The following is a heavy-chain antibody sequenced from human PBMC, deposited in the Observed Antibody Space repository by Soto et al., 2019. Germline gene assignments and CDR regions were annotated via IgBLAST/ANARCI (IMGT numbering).Heavy chain of an antibody. D-gene: IGHD2-15*01. J-gene: IGHJ5*02. CDR2: MNPNSGET. CDR1: GYTFTDYD. V-gene: IGHV1-8*01. Sequence: ASLKVSCKTSGYTFTDYDINWVRQATGQGLEWIGWMNPNSGETGYAQKFQGRVTMTRSTSLSTAYLELSSLTSDDTAVYYCARVAVAARPRWYNWFDPWGQGTLVTVSS. CDR3: ARVAVAARPRWYNWFDP.